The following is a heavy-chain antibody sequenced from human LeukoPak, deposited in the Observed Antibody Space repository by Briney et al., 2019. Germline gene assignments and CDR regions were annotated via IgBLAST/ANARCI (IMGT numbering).Heavy chain of an antibody. CDR1: GYTFTSYD. J-gene: IGHJ4*02. CDR3: ARSGTIYSGSYQFDY. V-gene: IGHV1-8*01. D-gene: IGHD1-26*01. Sequence: ASVKVSCKASGYTFTSYDISWVRQATGQGLEWMGWMNPNSGNTGYAQKFQGRVTMTRSTSISTAYMELSSLRSEDTAVYYCARSGTIYSGSYQFDYWGQGTLVTVSS. CDR2: MNPNSGNT.